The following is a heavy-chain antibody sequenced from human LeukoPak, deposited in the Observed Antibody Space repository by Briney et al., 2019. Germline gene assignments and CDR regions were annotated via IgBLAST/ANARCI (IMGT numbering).Heavy chain of an antibody. CDR1: GGSISSSSYY. Sequence: PSETLSLTCTVSGGSISSSSYYWGWIRQPPGKGLEWIASMSYSGTTYYNPSLKGRVTISVDTSKNQFSLKLSSVTAADTAVYFCARSGYSFLVDSWGQGTLVTVSA. CDR3: ARSGYSFLVDS. CDR2: MSYSGTT. V-gene: IGHV4-39*01. J-gene: IGHJ4*02. D-gene: IGHD5-18*01.